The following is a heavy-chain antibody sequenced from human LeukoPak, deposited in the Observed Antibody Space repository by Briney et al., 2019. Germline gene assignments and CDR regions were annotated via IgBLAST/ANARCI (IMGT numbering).Heavy chain of an antibody. V-gene: IGHV1-46*01. CDR1: GYTFTSYY. Sequence: ASVKVSCKASGYTFTSYYMHWVRQAPGQGLEWMGLINPSGGSTSYAQKFQGRVTMTRDTSTSTVYMELSSLRSEDTAVYYCARVGYSGYESSYYFDYWGQGTLVTVSS. CDR3: ARVGYSGYESSYYFDY. CDR2: INPSGGST. D-gene: IGHD5-12*01. J-gene: IGHJ4*02.